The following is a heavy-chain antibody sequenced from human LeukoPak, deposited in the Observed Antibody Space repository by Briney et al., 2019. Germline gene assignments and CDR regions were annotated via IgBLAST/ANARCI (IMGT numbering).Heavy chain of an antibody. J-gene: IGHJ6*03. CDR1: GDTISSPKW. V-gene: IGHV4-4*02. CDR3: ARNDFYDLDV. CDR2: IHHSVGS. Sequence: SGTLSLTCAVSGDTISSPKWWSGVRQSPGKGLEWVGEIHHSVGSNYNPSLKSRATISLDKSINQFSLSLRSVTAADTAVYYCARNDFYDLDVWGKGTTVTVS. D-gene: IGHD2/OR15-2a*01.